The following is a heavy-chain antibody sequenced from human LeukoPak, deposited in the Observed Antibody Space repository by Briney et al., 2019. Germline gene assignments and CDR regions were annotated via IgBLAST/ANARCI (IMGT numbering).Heavy chain of an antibody. CDR2: ISPSGGST. CDR3: ARLHDSLIGYRLGKKAYFDY. Sequence: GASVKVSCKAFGYTFTSNYMHWVRQAPGQGPEWMGVISPSGGSTTYAQKFQGRVTLTRDMSTSTDYLELSSLRSEDTAVYYCARLHDSLIGYRLGKKAYFDYWGQGTLVTVSS. D-gene: IGHD3-9*01. V-gene: IGHV1-46*01. CDR1: GYTFTSNY. J-gene: IGHJ4*02.